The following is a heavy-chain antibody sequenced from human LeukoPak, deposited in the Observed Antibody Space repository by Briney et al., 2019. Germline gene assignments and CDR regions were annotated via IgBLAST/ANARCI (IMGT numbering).Heavy chain of an antibody. V-gene: IGHV4-59*08. Sequence: PSETLSLTCTVHGGSISNYYWSWIRQPPGKGLEWIGYIYDSGSTNYKTSLKSRVTISVDTSKNQFSLKLSSVTAADTAVYYCARQGVNFYDSKVDVWGQGTTVTVSS. J-gene: IGHJ6*02. CDR2: IYDSGST. CDR1: GGSISNYY. D-gene: IGHD3-22*01. CDR3: ARQGVNFYDSKVDV.